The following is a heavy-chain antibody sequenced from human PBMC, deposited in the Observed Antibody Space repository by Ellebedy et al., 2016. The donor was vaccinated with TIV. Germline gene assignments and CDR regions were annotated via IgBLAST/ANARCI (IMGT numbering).Heavy chain of an antibody. V-gene: IGHV4-39*07. D-gene: IGHD2-15*01. J-gene: IGHJ6*02. CDR3: ARDRSGGGGSGHYYYGMDV. Sequence: SETLSLTXTVSGGSISRSSYYWGWIRQPPGKGLEWIASIYYSGSTYYNPSLKSRVNISVDTSKNQFSLKLSTVTAADTAAYYCARDRSGGGGSGHYYYGMDVWGQGTTVTVSS. CDR2: IYYSGST. CDR1: GGSISRSSYY.